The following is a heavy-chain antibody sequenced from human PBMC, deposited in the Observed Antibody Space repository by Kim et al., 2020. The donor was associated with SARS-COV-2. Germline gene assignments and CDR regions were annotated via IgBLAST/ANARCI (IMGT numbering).Heavy chain of an antibody. J-gene: IGHJ4*02. D-gene: IGHD6-13*01. CDR3: TRDSSSWYTSFDY. Sequence: YAASVKGIFTISRDDSKSISYLQMNSLKTEDTAVYYCTRDSSSWYTSFDYWGQGTLVTVSS. V-gene: IGHV3-49*02.